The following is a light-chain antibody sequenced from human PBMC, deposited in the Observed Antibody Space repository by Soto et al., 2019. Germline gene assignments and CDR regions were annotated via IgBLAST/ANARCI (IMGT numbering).Light chain of an antibody. CDR3: ATWDDSLSVR. J-gene: IGLJ3*02. CDR2: GSN. V-gene: IGLV1-47*02. Sequence: QAVLTQPPSASGTPGQRVTISCSGSSSNIGSNYVYWYQQLPGTAPKLLIYGSNQRPSGVPDRFSGSKSGTSASLAISGLRSEDEADYYCATWDDSLSVRFGGGTKLTVL. CDR1: SSNIGSNY.